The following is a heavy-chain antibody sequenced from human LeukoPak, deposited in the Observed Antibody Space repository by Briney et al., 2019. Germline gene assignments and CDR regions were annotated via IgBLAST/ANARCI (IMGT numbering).Heavy chain of an antibody. V-gene: IGHV1-2*04. CDR3: ARAPYSSSWYGPLDGMDV. CDR1: GYTFTGYY. J-gene: IGHJ6*02. D-gene: IGHD6-13*01. Sequence: ASVKVSCKASGYTFTGYYMHWVRQAPGQGLEWMGWINPNSGGTNYAQKFQGWVTMTRDTSISTAYMELSRLRSDDTAVYYCARAPYSSSWYGPLDGMDVWGQGTTVTVSS. CDR2: INPNSGGT.